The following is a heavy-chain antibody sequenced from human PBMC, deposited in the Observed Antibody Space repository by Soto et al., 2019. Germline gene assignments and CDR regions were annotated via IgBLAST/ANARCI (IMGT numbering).Heavy chain of an antibody. J-gene: IGHJ4*02. Sequence: GGSLRLSCAASGITFNNYALSWVRQAPGKGLEWVSGISGSGTSAYYADSVKGRFTISRDNSKNTLSLQMNSLRADDTAVYYCAKGRQKGLEPFDYWGQGTLVTVSS. CDR1: GITFNNYA. V-gene: IGHV3-23*01. D-gene: IGHD1-1*01. CDR3: AKGRQKGLEPFDY. CDR2: ISGSGTSA.